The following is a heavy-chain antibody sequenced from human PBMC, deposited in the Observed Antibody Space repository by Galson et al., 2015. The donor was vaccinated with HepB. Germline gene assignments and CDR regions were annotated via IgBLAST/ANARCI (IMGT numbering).Heavy chain of an antibody. V-gene: IGHV1-69*13. Sequence: SVKVSCKASGGTFSSYAISWVRQAPGQGLEWMGGIIPIFGTANYAQKFQGRVTITADESTSTAYMELSSLRSEDTAVYYCARVIGIAVATGWFDPWGQGTLVTVSS. D-gene: IGHD6-19*01. CDR3: ARVIGIAVATGWFDP. CDR2: IIPIFGTA. CDR1: GGTFSSYA. J-gene: IGHJ5*02.